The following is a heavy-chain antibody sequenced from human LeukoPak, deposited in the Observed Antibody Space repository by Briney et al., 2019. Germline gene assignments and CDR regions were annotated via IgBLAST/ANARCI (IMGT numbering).Heavy chain of an antibody. CDR1: GFTFGSYG. D-gene: IGHD5-12*01. CDR3: AKGGVATVDYFDY. Sequence: PGGSLRLSCAASGFTFGSYGMHWVRQAPGKGLQWVAVISYDGRNRYYADSVKGRFTISRDNSKNTVYLQMNSLRAEDTALYYCAKGGVATVDYFDYWGQGTLVTVSS. CDR2: ISYDGRNR. J-gene: IGHJ4*02. V-gene: IGHV3-30*18.